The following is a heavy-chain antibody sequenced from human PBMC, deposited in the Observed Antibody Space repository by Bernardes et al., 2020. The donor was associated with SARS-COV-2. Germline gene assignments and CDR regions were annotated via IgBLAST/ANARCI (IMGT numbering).Heavy chain of an antibody. V-gene: IGHV2-70*11. CDR2: IGWDDNK. D-gene: IGHD1-26*01. Sequence: SGPTLVKPTQTLTLTCTFSGFSLSTSGMGVTWIRQPPEKALEWLARIGWDDNKYYSTSLKTRLTISKDTSKNQVVLTMTNLDPLDTATYYCARTSGSYRDAFDIWGQGTVVTVSS. CDR3: ARTSGSYRDAFDI. CDR1: GFSLSTSGMG. J-gene: IGHJ3*02.